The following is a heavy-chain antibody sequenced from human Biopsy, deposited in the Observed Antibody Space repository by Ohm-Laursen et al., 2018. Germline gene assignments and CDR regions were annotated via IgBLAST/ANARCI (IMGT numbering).Heavy chain of an antibody. D-gene: IGHD3-10*01. V-gene: IGHV4-30-4*08. CDR3: ARAYFYGMGTSNYFLDS. CDR2: IYYSWTT. CDR1: GGSVRSPDHR. Sequence: PSQTLSLTYTVSGGSVRSPDHRWNWVRRAPGKGLEWIGNIYYSWTTLYNPSLSGRVTMDLDRSTNQFSLKLKSVTSADTAVYFCARAYFYGMGTSNYFLDSWGQGALVTVSS. J-gene: IGHJ4*02.